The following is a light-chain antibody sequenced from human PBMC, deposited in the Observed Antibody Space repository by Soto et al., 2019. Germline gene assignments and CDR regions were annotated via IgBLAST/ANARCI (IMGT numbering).Light chain of an antibody. CDR2: DTS. Sequence: VLTHAPSPLSLPPGERATLSCRASQFLSSYLAWYQQKPGQPPRLLIYDTSNRATGIPARFSGSRSGTDFTLTISSLEPEDFGVYFCHQRNKFGQGTRLEIK. CDR1: QFLSSY. J-gene: IGKJ5*01. V-gene: IGKV3-11*01. CDR3: HQRNK.